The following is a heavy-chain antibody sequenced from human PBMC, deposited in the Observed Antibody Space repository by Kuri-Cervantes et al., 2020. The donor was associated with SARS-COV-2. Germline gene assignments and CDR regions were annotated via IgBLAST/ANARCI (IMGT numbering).Heavy chain of an antibody. Sequence: SETLSLTCTVSGGSISSSSYYWGWIRQPPGKGLEWFGSFYYRGSTYYNPSLKSRVTISVDTSKNQFSLKLSTVTAADTAVYYCARHARGWYRDDYWGQGTLVTVSS. V-gene: IGHV4-39*01. J-gene: IGHJ4*02. D-gene: IGHD6-19*01. CDR3: ARHARGWYRDDY. CDR1: GGSISSSSYY. CDR2: FYYRGST.